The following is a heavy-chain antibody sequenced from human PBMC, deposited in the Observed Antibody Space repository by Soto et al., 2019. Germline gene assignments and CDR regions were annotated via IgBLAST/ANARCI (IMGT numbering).Heavy chain of an antibody. D-gene: IGHD4-17*01. CDR2: ISWNSETI. J-gene: IGHJ4*02. CDR1: GFTVDDYA. Sequence: EVQLVESGGGLVQPGRSLRLSCAASGFTVDDYAMHWVRQAPGKGLEWVSGISWNSETIDYADSVKGRFTISRDNAKSSLYLQMNRLRPDDTALYYCANDMKWGGMTTIHYFDSWGQGTLVTVSS. V-gene: IGHV3-9*01. CDR3: ANDMKWGGMTTIHYFDS.